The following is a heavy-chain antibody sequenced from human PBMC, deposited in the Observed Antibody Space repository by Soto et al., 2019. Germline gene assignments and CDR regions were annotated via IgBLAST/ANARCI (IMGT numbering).Heavy chain of an antibody. CDR2: ISYDGSNK. CDR3: AKDLDWNDGFDY. V-gene: IGHV3-30*18. Sequence: TGGSLRLSCAASGFTFSSYGMHWVRQAPGKGLEWVAVISYDGSNKYYADSVKGRFTISRDNSKNTLYLQMNSLRAEDTAVYYCAKDLDWNDGFDYWGQGTLVTVSS. J-gene: IGHJ4*02. D-gene: IGHD1-1*01. CDR1: GFTFSSYG.